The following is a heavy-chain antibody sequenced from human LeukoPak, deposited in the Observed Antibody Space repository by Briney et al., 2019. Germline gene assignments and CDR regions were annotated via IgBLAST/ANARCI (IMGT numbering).Heavy chain of an antibody. Sequence: TSETLSLTCTVSGGSISSYYWSWIRQPPGKGLEWIGYIYYSGSTNYNPSLKSRVTISVDTSKNQFSLKLSSVTAADTAVYYCARAQPARYCTSTSCYAAFDIWGQGTMVTVSS. CDR2: IYYSGST. D-gene: IGHD2-2*01. J-gene: IGHJ3*02. CDR1: GGSISSYY. V-gene: IGHV4-59*01. CDR3: ARAQPARYCTSTSCYAAFDI.